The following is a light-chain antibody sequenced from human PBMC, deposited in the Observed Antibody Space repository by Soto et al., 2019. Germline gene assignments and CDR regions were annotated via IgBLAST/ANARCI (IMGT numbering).Light chain of an antibody. V-gene: IGKV2-28*01. CDR2: LGS. CDR1: QSLLHSNGYNY. CDR3: MQALQTRPNT. Sequence: DIVMTQSPLSLPVTPGEPASISCRSSQSLLHSNGYNYLDWYLQKPGQSPQLLIYLGSNRASGVPDRFSGSGSGTDFTLNISRVEAEDVGIYYCMQALQTRPNTFGHGTKLEIK. J-gene: IGKJ2*01.